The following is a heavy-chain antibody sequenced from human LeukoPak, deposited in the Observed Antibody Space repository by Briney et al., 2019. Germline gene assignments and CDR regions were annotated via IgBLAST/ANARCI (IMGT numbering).Heavy chain of an antibody. V-gene: IGHV1-3*01. Sequence: ASVKVPCKASGYTFTSYAMHWVRQAPGQRLEWMGWINAGNGNTKYSQKFQGRVTITRDTSASTAYMELSSLRSEDTAVYYCARVPWGFGELEDWFDPWGQGTLVTVSS. J-gene: IGHJ5*02. CDR2: INAGNGNT. CDR3: ARVPWGFGELEDWFDP. D-gene: IGHD3-10*01. CDR1: GYTFTSYA.